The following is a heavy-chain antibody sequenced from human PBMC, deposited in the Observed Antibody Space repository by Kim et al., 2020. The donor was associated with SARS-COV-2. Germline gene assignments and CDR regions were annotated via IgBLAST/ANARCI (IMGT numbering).Heavy chain of an antibody. CDR1: GFTFSSYS. J-gene: IGHJ3*02. D-gene: IGHD6-19*01. Sequence: GGSLRLSCAASGFTFSSYSMNWVRQAPGKGLEWVSSISSSSSYIYYADSVKGRFTISRDNAKNSLYLQMNSLRAEDTAVYYCARGGEQWLPQDAFDIWGQGTMVTVSS. V-gene: IGHV3-21*01. CDR3: ARGGEQWLPQDAFDI. CDR2: ISSSSSYI.